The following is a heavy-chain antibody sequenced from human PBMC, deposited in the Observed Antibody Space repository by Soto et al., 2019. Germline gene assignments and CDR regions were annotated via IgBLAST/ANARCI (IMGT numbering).Heavy chain of an antibody. CDR3: ARDHGVYYGSGRGGAFDI. Sequence: QVQLQESGPGLVKPSETLSLTCTVSGGSISSYYWSWIRQPPGQGLEWIGYIYYSGSTNYNPSLKSRVTISVDTSKNPFSLKLRSVTAADTAVYYCARDHGVYYGSGRGGAFDIWGQGTMVTVSS. CDR2: IYYSGST. V-gene: IGHV4-59*01. CDR1: GGSISSYY. D-gene: IGHD3-10*01. J-gene: IGHJ3*02.